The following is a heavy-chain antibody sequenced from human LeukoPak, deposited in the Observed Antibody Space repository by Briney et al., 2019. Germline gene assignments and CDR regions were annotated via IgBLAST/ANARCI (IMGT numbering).Heavy chain of an antibody. D-gene: IGHD5-24*01. CDR3: ASGGYKPYYLDY. Sequence: RPSETLSLTCTVSGVSISSYYWSWIRQPPGKGLEWIGYIYYSGSTNYNPSLKSRVTISVDTSKNQFSLKLSSVTAADTAVYYCASGGYKPYYLDYWGQGTLVTVSS. CDR2: IYYSGST. J-gene: IGHJ4*02. V-gene: IGHV4-59*01. CDR1: GVSISSYY.